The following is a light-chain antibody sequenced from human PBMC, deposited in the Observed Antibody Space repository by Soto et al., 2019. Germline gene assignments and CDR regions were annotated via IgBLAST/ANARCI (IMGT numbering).Light chain of an antibody. CDR1: QGISSY. CDR3: QQLNSAWT. Sequence: IPLTQSPSSLSASVGDRVTITCRTRQGISSYLASYQQKPGKAPKLLIYAASTLQSGVPSRFSGSGSGTDFTLTISSLQPEDFATYYCQQLNSAWTFGQGTKVEIK. V-gene: IGKV1-9*01. J-gene: IGKJ1*01. CDR2: AAS.